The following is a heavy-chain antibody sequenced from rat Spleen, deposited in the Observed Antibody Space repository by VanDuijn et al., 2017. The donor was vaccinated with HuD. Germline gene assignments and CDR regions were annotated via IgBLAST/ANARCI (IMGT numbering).Heavy chain of an antibody. CDR2: ISYDGSST. CDR1: GFTFSDYY. Sequence: EVQLVESGGGLVQPGRSLKLSCAASGFTFSDYYMAWVRQAPTKGLEWVATISYDGSSTYYRDSVKGRFTFSRDNAKSTLYLQMDSLRSEDTATYYCARHNSGYFDYWGQGVMVTVSS. CDR3: ARHNSGYFDY. V-gene: IGHV5-7*01. D-gene: IGHD4-3*01. J-gene: IGHJ2*01.